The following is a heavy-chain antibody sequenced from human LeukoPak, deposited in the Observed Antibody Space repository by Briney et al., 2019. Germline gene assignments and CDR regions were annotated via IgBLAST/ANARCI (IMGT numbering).Heavy chain of an antibody. CDR3: ARDLRSGGYDQPLD. CDR2: ISYDGSNK. CDR1: GFTFSSYA. J-gene: IGHJ4*02. D-gene: IGHD1-26*01. V-gene: IGHV3-30*04. Sequence: GGSLRLSCAASGFTFSSYAMHWVRQAPGKGLEWVAVISYDGSNKYYADSVKGRFTISRDNAKNSLYLQMNSLRAEDTAVYYCARDLRSGGYDQPLDWGQGTLVTVSS.